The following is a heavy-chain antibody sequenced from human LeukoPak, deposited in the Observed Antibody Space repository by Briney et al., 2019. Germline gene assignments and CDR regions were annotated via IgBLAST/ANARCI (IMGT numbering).Heavy chain of an antibody. J-gene: IGHJ5*02. CDR2: IGTAGET. V-gene: IGHV3-13*01. D-gene: IGHD6-6*01. CDR3: ARGRPGASHSNENWFDP. Sequence: GGSLRLSCAASGFTFSSYDMHWVRQATGKGLEWVSAIGTAGETYYPGSVKGRFTLTRENAKNSLYLKMNSLRAGDTAVYYCARGRPGASHSNENWFDPWGQGTLVTVSS. CDR1: GFTFSSYD.